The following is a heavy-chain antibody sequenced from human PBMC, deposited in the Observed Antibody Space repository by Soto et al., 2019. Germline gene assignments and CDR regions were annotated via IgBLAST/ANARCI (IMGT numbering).Heavy chain of an antibody. D-gene: IGHD1-1*01. V-gene: IGHV3-48*02. Sequence: EGSLRLSCAASGFTFSNYGMNWVRQAPGKGLEWVSYISSGGSTIYYADSVKGRFTISRDNAKNSLYLQMNSLRDEDTAVYYCTRDHGTNYDYYGMDVWGQGTTVTVSS. J-gene: IGHJ6*02. CDR1: GFTFSNYG. CDR2: ISSGGSTI. CDR3: TRDHGTNYDYYGMDV.